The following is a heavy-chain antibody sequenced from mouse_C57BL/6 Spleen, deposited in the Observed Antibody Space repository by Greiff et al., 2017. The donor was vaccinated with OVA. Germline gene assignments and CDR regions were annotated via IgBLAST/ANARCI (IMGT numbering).Heavy chain of an antibody. V-gene: IGHV1-61*01. CDR2: IYPSDSET. CDR3: ASPYYGNLFAY. J-gene: IGHJ3*01. CDR1: GYTFTSYW. Sequence: VQLQQPGAELVRPGSSVKLSCKASGYTFTSYWMDWVKQRPGQGLEWIGNIYPSDSETHYNQKFKDKATLTVDKSSSTAYMQLSSLTSEDSAVYYCASPYYGNLFAYWGQGTLVTVSA. D-gene: IGHD2-10*01.